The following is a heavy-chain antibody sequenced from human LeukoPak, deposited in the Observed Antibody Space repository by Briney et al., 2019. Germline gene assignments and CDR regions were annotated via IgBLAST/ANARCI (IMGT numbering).Heavy chain of an antibody. CDR3: ARDAGFLEWLVSYGMDG. D-gene: IGHD3-3*01. J-gene: IGHJ6*02. Sequence: GASVKVSCKASGYTFTGYYMHWVRQAPGQGLEWMGWINPNSGGTNYAQKFQGRVTMTRDTSISTAYMELSRLRSDDTAVYYCARDAGFLEWLVSYGMDGWGQGTTVTVSS. V-gene: IGHV1-2*02. CDR1: GYTFTGYY. CDR2: INPNSGGT.